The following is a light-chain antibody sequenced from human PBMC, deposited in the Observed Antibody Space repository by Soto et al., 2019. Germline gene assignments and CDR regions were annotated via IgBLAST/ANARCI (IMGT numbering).Light chain of an antibody. Sequence: QAVVTQSPSASASLGASVKLTCTLSSGHSRYAIAWHQQQPEKGPQYLMNVYSDGSHSKGDGIPDRFSGSSSGAERYLTISSLQSEDEADYYGQTWGTGFGVFGGGTKLTVL. CDR3: QTWGTGFGV. V-gene: IGLV4-69*01. CDR1: SGHSRYA. J-gene: IGLJ3*02. CDR2: VYSDGSH.